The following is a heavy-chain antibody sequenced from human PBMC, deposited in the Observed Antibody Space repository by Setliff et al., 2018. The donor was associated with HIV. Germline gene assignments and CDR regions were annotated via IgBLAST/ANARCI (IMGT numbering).Heavy chain of an antibody. J-gene: IGHJ4*02. CDR1: GFTFSPYA. V-gene: IGHV3-33*01. CDR3: ARDPPGSGFHLDY. D-gene: IGHD5-12*01. Sequence: GGSLRLSCVTSGFTFSPYAIHWVRQAPGMGLEWVAMIWADEITKFYADSVKGRFTISRDNSKNTMYLQMNTLRVEDTAVYYCARDPPGSGFHLDYWGQGTPVTVSS. CDR2: IWADEITK.